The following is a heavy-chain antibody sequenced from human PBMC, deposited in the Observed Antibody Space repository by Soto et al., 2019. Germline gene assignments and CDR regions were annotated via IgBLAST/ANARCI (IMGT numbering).Heavy chain of an antibody. CDR1: GGSVKSSNW. CDR3: ARHALLTGSGSFGGLDV. V-gene: IGHV4-4*02. CDR2: IYHIRST. Sequence: QVQLQESGPGLVKPSGTLSLTCAVSGGSVKSSNWWSWVRQPPGKGLEWIGEIYHIRSTNYDPSLSSRVTISVDRSKNQFSLKLSSVTAADTAVYYCARHALLTGSGSFGGLDVWGQGTTVTVSS. J-gene: IGHJ6*02. D-gene: IGHD3-9*01.